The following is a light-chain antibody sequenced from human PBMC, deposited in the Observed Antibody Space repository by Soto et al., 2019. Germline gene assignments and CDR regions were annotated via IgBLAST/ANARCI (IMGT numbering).Light chain of an antibody. CDR3: SSYTSRSTVI. V-gene: IGLV2-14*01. Sequence: QSALTQPASVSGSPGQSITISCTGTNSDVGTYIYVSWYQQHPGRAPKLMIYEVSNRPSGVSNRFSGSKSANTASLTISGLQAEDEADYYCSSYTSRSTVIFSGGTKLTVL. CDR2: EVS. CDR1: NSDVGTYIY. J-gene: IGLJ2*01.